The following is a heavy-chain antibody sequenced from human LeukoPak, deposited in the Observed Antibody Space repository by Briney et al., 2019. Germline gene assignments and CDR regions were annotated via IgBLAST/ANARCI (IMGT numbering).Heavy chain of an antibody. CDR1: GFTFSSYA. D-gene: IGHD3-22*01. Sequence: GGSLRLSCAASGFTFSSYAMHWVRQAPGKGLEWVAVISYDGSNKYYADSVKGRFTISRDNSKNTLYLQMNSLRAEDTAVYYCARDTGDSSGYFYYWGQGTLVTVSS. V-gene: IGHV3-30-3*01. J-gene: IGHJ4*02. CDR2: ISYDGSNK. CDR3: ARDTGDSSGYFYY.